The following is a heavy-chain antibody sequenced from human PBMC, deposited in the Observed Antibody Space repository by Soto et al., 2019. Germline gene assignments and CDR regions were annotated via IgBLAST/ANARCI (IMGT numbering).Heavy chain of an antibody. D-gene: IGHD2-2*01. CDR1: GFTFSSYA. Sequence: GGSLRLSCAASGFTFSSYAMSWVRQAPGKGLEWVSAISGSGGSTYYADSVKGRFTISRDNSKNTLYLQMNSLRAEDTAVYYCAKDGGDCSSTSCYLDYWGQGTLVTVSS. V-gene: IGHV3-23*01. CDR2: ISGSGGST. J-gene: IGHJ4*02. CDR3: AKDGGDCSSTSCYLDY.